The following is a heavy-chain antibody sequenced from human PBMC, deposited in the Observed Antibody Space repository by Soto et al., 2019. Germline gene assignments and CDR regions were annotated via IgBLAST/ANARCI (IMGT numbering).Heavy chain of an antibody. V-gene: IGHV4-4*02. Sequence: SETLSLTCAVSGGSISSSNWWSWVRQPPGKGLEWIGEIYHRGSTNYNPSLKMRVTIAVDKSKNQFSLKLSSVTAADTAVYYCARDRGGIGYCSGGTCYGEYYSYGMDVCGRGTTVTVCS. D-gene: IGHD2-15*01. J-gene: IGHJ6*02. CDR2: IYHRGST. CDR1: GGSISSSNW. CDR3: ARDRGGIGYCSGGTCYGEYYSYGMDV.